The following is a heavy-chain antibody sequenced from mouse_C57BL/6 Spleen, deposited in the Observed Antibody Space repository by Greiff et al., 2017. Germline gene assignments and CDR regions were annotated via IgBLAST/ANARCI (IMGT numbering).Heavy chain of an antibody. CDR3: TRGHYDDAMDY. V-gene: IGHV5-9-1*02. Sequence: VQLKESGEGLVKPGGSLKLSCAASGFTFSSYAMSWVRQTPEKRLVWVAYISSGGDYIYYADTVKGRFTIARDNARNTLYLQMSSLKAEDTAMYYCTRGHYDDAMDYWGQGTSVTVSS. D-gene: IGHD2-4*01. J-gene: IGHJ4*01. CDR1: GFTFSSYA. CDR2: ISSGGDYI.